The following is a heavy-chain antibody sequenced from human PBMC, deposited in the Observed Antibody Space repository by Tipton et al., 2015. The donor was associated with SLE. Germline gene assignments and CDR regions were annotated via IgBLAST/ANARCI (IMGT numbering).Heavy chain of an antibody. V-gene: IGHV4-34*01. J-gene: IGHJ3*02. CDR3: AREWAHDAFDI. D-gene: IGHD2-8*01. Sequence: TLSLTCAVYGGSFSGYYWSWIRQPPGKGLEWIGEINHRGSTNYNPSLKSRVTISVDTSKNQFSLKLSSVTAADTAVYYCAREWAHDAFDIWGQGTMVTVSS. CDR1: GGSFSGYY. CDR2: INHRGST.